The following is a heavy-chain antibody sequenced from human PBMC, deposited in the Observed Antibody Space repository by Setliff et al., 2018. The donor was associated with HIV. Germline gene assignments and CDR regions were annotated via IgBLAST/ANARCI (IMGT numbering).Heavy chain of an antibody. V-gene: IGHV3-33*01. D-gene: IGHD3-22*01. CDR2: IWYDGSNK. Sequence: PGGSLRLSCAASGFTFSSYGMHWVRQAPGKGLEWVAVIWYDGSNKYYADSVKGRFTISRDKSKNTLYLQMNSLRAEDTAVYYCARDKDYYDFSGYWPEPGYYFDYWGQGTLVTVSS. CDR1: GFTFSSYG. CDR3: ARDKDYYDFSGYWPEPGYYFDY. J-gene: IGHJ4*02.